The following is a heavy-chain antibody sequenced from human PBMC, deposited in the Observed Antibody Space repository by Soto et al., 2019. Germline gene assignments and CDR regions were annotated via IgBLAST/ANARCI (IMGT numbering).Heavy chain of an antibody. V-gene: IGHV3-49*04. CDR2: IRSKAYGGTT. J-gene: IGHJ6*02. D-gene: IGHD3-9*01. CDR3: TRVFRVRILTGCYRSHYYGMDV. CDR1: GFTFGDYA. Sequence: GGSLRLSCTASGFTFGDYAMSWVRQAPGKGLEWVGFIRSKAYGGTTEYAASVKGRFTISRDDSKSIAYLQMNSLKTEDTAVYYCTRVFRVRILTGCYRSHYYGMDVWGQGTTVTVSS.